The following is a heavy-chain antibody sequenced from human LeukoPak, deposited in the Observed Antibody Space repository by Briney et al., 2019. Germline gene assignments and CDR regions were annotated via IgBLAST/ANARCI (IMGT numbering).Heavy chain of an antibody. J-gene: IGHJ4*02. D-gene: IGHD2-15*01. CDR2: IYYSGTT. V-gene: IGHV4-59*01. CDR1: GGSISSYY. CDR3: ARDRLPDN. Sequence: SETLSLTCTVSGGSISSYYWSWIRQPPGKGLEWIGYIYYSGTTNYNPSLKSRVTISIDTSKNQFSLKLSSVTAADTAVYYCARDRLPDNWGQGTLVTVSS.